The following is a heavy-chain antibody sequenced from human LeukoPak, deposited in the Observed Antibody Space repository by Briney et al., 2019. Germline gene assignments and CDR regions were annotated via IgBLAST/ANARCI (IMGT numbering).Heavy chain of an antibody. CDR2: IVGSSST. CDR1: GFTFSNFA. Sequence: GGSLRLSCAASGFTFSNFAMTWVRQAPGKGLEWVSSIVGSSSTYYADSLKGRFTISRDNAKNSLYLQMNSLRAEDTTVYYCARIGAGSSRDYWGQGTLVTVSS. V-gene: IGHV3-21*01. CDR3: ARIGAGSSRDY. D-gene: IGHD6-13*01. J-gene: IGHJ4*02.